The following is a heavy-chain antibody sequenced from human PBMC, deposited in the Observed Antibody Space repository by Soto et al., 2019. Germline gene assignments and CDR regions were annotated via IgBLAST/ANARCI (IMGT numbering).Heavy chain of an antibody. Sequence: QVQLQESGPGLVKPSQTLSLTCTVSGGSISSGGYYWSWIRQHPGKGLEWIGYIYYSGSTYYNPSLKSRVTISVDTSKNQFSLKLSSVTAADTAVYYCARGITMVRGVIINNYYYYYMDVSGKGTTVTVSS. CDR2: IYYSGST. J-gene: IGHJ6*03. CDR1: GGSISSGGYY. CDR3: ARGITMVRGVIINNYYYYYMDV. D-gene: IGHD3-10*01. V-gene: IGHV4-31*03.